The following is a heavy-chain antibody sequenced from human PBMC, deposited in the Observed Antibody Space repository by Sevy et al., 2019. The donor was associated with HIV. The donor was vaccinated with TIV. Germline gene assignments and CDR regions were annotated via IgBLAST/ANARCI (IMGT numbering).Heavy chain of an antibody. CDR2: IWHDGGNK. Sequence: GGSLRLSCAASGFTFSSYGMHWVRQAPGKGLEWVAVIWHDGGNKYNADSVKGRFTIPRDNSKNTLYLQMNSLRAEDTAVYYCARESGYSSGWNLDNWFDPWGQGTLVTVSS. J-gene: IGHJ5*02. D-gene: IGHD6-19*01. CDR1: GFTFSSYG. V-gene: IGHV3-33*01. CDR3: ARESGYSSGWNLDNWFDP.